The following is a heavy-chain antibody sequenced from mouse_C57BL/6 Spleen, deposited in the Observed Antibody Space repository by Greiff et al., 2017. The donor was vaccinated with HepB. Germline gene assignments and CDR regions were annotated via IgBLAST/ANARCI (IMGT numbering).Heavy chain of an antibody. V-gene: IGHV5-4*01. CDR2: ISDGGSYT. Sequence: EVQGVESGGGLVKPGGSLKLSCAASGFTFSSYAMSWVRQTPEKRLEWVATISDGGSYTYYPDNVKGRFTISRDNAKNNLYLQMSHLKSEDTAMYYCARVHDGLDYWGQGTTLTVSS. CDR1: GFTFSSYA. J-gene: IGHJ2*01. D-gene: IGHD2-3*01. CDR3: ARVHDGLDY.